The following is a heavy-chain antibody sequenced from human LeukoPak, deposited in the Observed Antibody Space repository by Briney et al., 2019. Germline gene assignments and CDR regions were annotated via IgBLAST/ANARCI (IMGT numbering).Heavy chain of an antibody. D-gene: IGHD2-15*01. CDR1: GYTFTSYG. J-gene: IGHJ4*02. CDR3: ARGIGRSYYFDY. CDR2: INPSGGST. Sequence: ASVKVSCKASGYTFTSYGISWVRQAPGQGLEWMGIINPSGGSTSYAQKFQGRVTMTRDTSTSTVYMELSSLRSEDTAVYYCARGIGRSYYFDYWGQGTLVTVSS. V-gene: IGHV1-46*01.